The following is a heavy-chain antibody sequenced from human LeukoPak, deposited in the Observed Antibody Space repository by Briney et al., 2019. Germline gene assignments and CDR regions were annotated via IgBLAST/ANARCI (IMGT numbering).Heavy chain of an antibody. J-gene: IGHJ4*02. CDR2: INDNGRST. CDR3: VKYSSGWYYDY. D-gene: IGHD6-19*01. V-gene: IGHV3-64D*09. CDR1: GFTFSKYA. Sequence: GGSLRLSCSASGFTFSKYAMHWVRQAPGKGLEYVSAINDNGRSTYYADSVKGRFSISRDNSKSTLYLRMSSLRTEDTAVYYCVKYSSGWYYDYWGQGTLVTVSS.